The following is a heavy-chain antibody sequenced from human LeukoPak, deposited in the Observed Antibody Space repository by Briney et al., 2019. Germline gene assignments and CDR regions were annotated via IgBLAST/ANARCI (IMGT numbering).Heavy chain of an antibody. Sequence: GGSLRLSCAASGFTFSSYWMSWVRQAPGKGLEWVANIKQDGSEKYYVDSVKGRFTISRDNAKNSLHLQMNSLRVEDTAVYYCAKNGGPHGMDVWGQGTTVTVSS. CDR3: AKNGGPHGMDV. D-gene: IGHD3-16*01. CDR1: GFTFSSYW. J-gene: IGHJ6*02. V-gene: IGHV3-7*02. CDR2: IKQDGSEK.